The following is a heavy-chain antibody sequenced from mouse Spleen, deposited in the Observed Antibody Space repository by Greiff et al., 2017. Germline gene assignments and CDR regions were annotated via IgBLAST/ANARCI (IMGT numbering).Heavy chain of an antibody. V-gene: IGHV5-9-1*01. CDR3: ARRGYDFFDY. CDR2: ISSGGSYT. J-gene: IGHJ2*01. D-gene: IGHD2-2*01. Sequence: EVMLVESGGGLVKPGGSLKLSCAASGFTFSSYAMSWVRQTPEKRLEWVATISSGGSYTYYPDSVKGRFTISRDNAKNTLYLQMSSLRSEDTAMYYCARRGYDFFDYWGQGTTLTVSS. CDR1: GFTFSSYA.